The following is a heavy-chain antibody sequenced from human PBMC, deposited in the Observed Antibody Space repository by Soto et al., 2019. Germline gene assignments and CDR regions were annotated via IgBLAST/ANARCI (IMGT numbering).Heavy chain of an antibody. CDR3: ARVVRGYCSGGSCYGGTDYYYMDV. V-gene: IGHV3-13*01. Sequence: EVQLVESGGGLVQPGGSLRLSCAASGFTFSSYDMHWVRQATGKGLEWVSAIGTAGDTYYPGSVKGRFTISRENAKNFLYLQMNSLRAGDTAVYYCARVVRGYCSGGSCYGGTDYYYMDVWGKGTTVTVSS. J-gene: IGHJ6*03. CDR2: IGTAGDT. CDR1: GFTFSSYD. D-gene: IGHD2-15*01.